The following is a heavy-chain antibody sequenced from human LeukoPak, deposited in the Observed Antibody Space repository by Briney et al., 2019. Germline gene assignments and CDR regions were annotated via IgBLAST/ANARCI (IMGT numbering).Heavy chain of an antibody. CDR3: ARDDYDFWSGFSYYYYMDV. CDR2: IYTSGST. Sequence: HPSEALSLTCTVSGGSISSYYWSWIRRSAGKGLEWIGRIYTSGSTNYNPSLKSRVTMSVDTSKNQFSLRLSSVTAADTAVYYCARDDYDFWSGFSYYYYMDVWGKGTTVTVSS. CDR1: GGSISSYY. J-gene: IGHJ6*03. V-gene: IGHV4-4*07. D-gene: IGHD3-3*01.